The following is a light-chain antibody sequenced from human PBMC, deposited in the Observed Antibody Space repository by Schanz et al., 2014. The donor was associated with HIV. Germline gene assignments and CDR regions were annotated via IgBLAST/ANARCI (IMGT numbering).Light chain of an antibody. CDR3: SSYAGSSYV. Sequence: QSALTQPASVSGSPGQSITISCTGTSSDIGGYDVVSWYQQHPGKAPKLMIYDVSNRPSGVSNRFSGSKSGNTASLIVSGLQAEDEADYYCSSYAGSSYVFGTGTKLTVL. V-gene: IGLV2-14*03. J-gene: IGLJ1*01. CDR2: DVS. CDR1: SSDIGGYDV.